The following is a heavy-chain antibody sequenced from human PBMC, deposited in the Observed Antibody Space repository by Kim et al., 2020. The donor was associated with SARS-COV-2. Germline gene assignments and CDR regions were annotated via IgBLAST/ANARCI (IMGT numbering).Heavy chain of an antibody. V-gene: IGHV4-34*01. CDR3: ARAAAGTQFDY. D-gene: IGHD6-13*01. CDR1: GGSFSGYY. J-gene: IGHJ4*02. CDR2: INHSGST. Sequence: SETLSLTCAVYGGSFSGYYWSWIRQPPGKGLEWSGEINHSGSTNYNPSLKSRVTISVDTSKNQFSLKLSSVTAADTAVYYCARAAAGTQFDYLGQGTLVT.